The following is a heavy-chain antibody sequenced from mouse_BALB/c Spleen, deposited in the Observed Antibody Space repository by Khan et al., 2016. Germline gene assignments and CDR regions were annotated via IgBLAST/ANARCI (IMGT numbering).Heavy chain of an antibody. D-gene: IGHD1-1*01. CDR1: GYTFTSYW. CDR3: ASYYGSSYDYFDY. J-gene: IGHJ2*01. CDR2: IYPGDGDT. Sequence: QVQLQQSGAELARPGASVKLSCKASGYTFTSYWMQWVKQRPGQGLEWIGAIYPGDGDTRYTQTFKGKATLTADKSSSTAYMQLSSLASEDSAVYYCASYYGSSYDYFDYWGQGTTLTVSS. V-gene: IGHV1-87*01.